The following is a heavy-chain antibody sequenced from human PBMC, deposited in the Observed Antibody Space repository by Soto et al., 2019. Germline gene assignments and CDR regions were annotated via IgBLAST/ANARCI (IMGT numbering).Heavy chain of an antibody. CDR2: ISGSGGST. J-gene: IGHJ5*02. CDR1: GFTFSSYA. V-gene: IGHV3-23*01. Sequence: EVQLLESGGGLVQPGGSLRLSCAASGFTFSSYAMSWVRQAPGKGLEWVSAISGSGGSTYYADSVKGRFTISRDNSKNTLYLHMNSLRAEDTAVYYWAKDQWRDSSSPGNNWFDPWGQGTLVTVSS. D-gene: IGHD6-6*01. CDR3: AKDQWRDSSSPGNNWFDP.